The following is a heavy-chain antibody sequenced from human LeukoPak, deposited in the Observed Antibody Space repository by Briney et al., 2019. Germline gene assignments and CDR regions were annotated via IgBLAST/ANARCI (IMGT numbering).Heavy chain of an antibody. CDR2: VYYSGVT. CDR1: GGSTGSDY. CDR3: ARAPDYGDYGGVDY. Sequence: SETLSLTCSVSGGSTGSDYWSWIRQPPGKGLEWIAYVYYSGVTSYNPSLKSRVAISIDTSKNQFSLNLTSVTAADTAVYYCARAPDYGDYGGVDYWGQGTLVTVSS. D-gene: IGHD4-17*01. V-gene: IGHV4-59*12. J-gene: IGHJ4*02.